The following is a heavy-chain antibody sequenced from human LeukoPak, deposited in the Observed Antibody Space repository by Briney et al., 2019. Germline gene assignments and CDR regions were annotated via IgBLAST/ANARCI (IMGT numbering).Heavy chain of an antibody. CDR1: GFTFSSYG. Sequence: PGGSLRHSCAASGFTFSSYGMHWVRQAPGKGLEWVAFIRYDGSNKYYADSVKGRFTISRDNSKNTLYLQMNSLRAEDTAVYYCAKDQDIVVVPAAGFDYWGQGTLVTVSS. V-gene: IGHV3-30*02. CDR3: AKDQDIVVVPAAGFDY. CDR2: IRYDGSNK. J-gene: IGHJ4*02. D-gene: IGHD2-2*01.